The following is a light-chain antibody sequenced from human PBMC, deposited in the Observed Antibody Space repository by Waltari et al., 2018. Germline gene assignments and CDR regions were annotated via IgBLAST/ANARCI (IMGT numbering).Light chain of an antibody. V-gene: IGKV3-20*01. CDR3: QQYDSSPMYT. J-gene: IGKJ2*01. CDR2: GAS. CDR1: QSVSSIY. Sequence: EIVLTQSPGTLSLSPGERATLSCRASQSVSSIYLAWYQQKPGQAPRLLIYGASSRATGIPDRFSGGGSGTDFTLTISRLEPEDFAVYYCQQYDSSPMYTFGQGTKLEIK.